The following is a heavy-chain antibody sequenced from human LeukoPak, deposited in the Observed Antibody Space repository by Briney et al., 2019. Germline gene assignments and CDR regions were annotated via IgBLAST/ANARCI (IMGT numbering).Heavy chain of an antibody. J-gene: IGHJ4*02. Sequence: GGSLRLSCAASGVTFSSYGLHWVRQAPGKGLEWVAFIRYDGNNKCYADSVKGRFTISRDNSKNTLYLQMDSLRAEDTAVYYCVKYPDYWGQGTLVTVSA. CDR3: VKYPDY. CDR1: GVTFSSYG. CDR2: IRYDGNNK. V-gene: IGHV3-30*02.